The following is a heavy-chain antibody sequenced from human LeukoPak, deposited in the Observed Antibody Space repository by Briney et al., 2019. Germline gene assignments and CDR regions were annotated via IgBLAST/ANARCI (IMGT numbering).Heavy chain of an antibody. J-gene: IGHJ4*02. D-gene: IGHD6-13*01. CDR3: ARDLTIAAAGTYGY. V-gene: IGHV1-18*01. CDR1: GYTFTSYG. Sequence: GASVKVPCKTSGYTFTSYGVSWVRQAPGQGLEWMGWISTYNGNTNYAQNFQGRVTMTTDTSTSTAYMELRSLRSDDTAVYYCARDLTIAAAGTYGYWGQGTLVTVSS. CDR2: ISTYNGNT.